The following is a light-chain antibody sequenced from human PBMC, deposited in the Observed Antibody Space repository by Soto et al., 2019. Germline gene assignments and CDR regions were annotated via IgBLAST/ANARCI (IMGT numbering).Light chain of an antibody. CDR3: MQAAQFPLT. J-gene: IGKJ3*01. CDR2: KIA. CDR1: QSLVHSTGNTY. V-gene: IGKV2-24*01. Sequence: EIVMTQTPLSSPVTLGQPPSISCRSSQSLVHSTGNTYLNWLHQRSGQPPRLLICKIANRFSGVPDRFSGSGAGTDFTLNISRVEADDVGVYYCMQAAQFPLTFGPGTKVDIK.